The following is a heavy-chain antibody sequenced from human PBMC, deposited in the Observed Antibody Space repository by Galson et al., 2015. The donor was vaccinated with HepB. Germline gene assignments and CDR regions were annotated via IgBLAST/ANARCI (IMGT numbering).Heavy chain of an antibody. D-gene: IGHD2-15*01. CDR1: GFTFSYYL. CDR3: ARDIIGVVKAAPPSLDL. V-gene: IGHV3-7*03. CDR2: IKPDGSEK. J-gene: IGHJ4*02. Sequence: SLRLSCAGSGFTFSYYLMSWVRQTPGKGLEWVATIKPDGSEKYYVDSVKGRFTLSRDNGKSTLDLQLTSLREDDAGMYYCARDIIGVVKAAPPSLDLWGQGTQVTVS.